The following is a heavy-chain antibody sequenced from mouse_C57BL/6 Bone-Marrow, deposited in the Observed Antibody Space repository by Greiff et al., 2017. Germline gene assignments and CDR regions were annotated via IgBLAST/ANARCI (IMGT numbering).Heavy chain of an antibody. CDR3: GRGGNYGGYYFDY. CDR2: FHPYNDDT. CDR1: GYTFTTYP. J-gene: IGHJ2*01. Sequence: QVQLQQSGAELVKPGASVKMSCKASGYTFTTYPLEWMKQNHGKSLEWIGNFHPYNDDTKYNEKFKGKATLTVEKSSSTVYLELRRLTSDDSAVYYCGRGGNYGGYYFDYWGQGTTRTVS. V-gene: IGHV1-47*01. D-gene: IGHD2-1*01.